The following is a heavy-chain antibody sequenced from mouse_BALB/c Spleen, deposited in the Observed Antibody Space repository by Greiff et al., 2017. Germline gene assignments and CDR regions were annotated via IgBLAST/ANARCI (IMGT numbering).Heavy chain of an antibody. CDR3: ARGRDYYGSSCAMDY. D-gene: IGHD1-1*01. CDR2: ISSGGST. Sequence: DVMLVESGEGLVKPGGSLKLSCAASGFTFSSYAMSWVRQTPEKRLEWVASISSGGSTYYPDSVKGRFTISRDNARNILYLQMSSLRSEDTAMYYCARGRDYYGSSCAMDYWGQGTSVTVSS. CDR1: GFTFSSYA. V-gene: IGHV5-6-5*01. J-gene: IGHJ4*01.